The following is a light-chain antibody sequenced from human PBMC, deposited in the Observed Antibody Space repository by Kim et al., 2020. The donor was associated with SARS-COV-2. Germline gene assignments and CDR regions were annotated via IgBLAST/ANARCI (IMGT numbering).Light chain of an antibody. V-gene: IGLV2-8*01. CDR1: RNDVGAFPF. Sequence: QSALTQPPSASGSPGQSVTISCTGTRNDVGAFPFVSWYQLHPGKAPKLIIYDVNKRPSGVPDRFSGSQSGNTASLTVSGLHGDDEADYYCSSYAGSDNLFFGGGTQLTVL. CDR3: SSYAGSDNLF. J-gene: IGLJ2*01. CDR2: DVN.